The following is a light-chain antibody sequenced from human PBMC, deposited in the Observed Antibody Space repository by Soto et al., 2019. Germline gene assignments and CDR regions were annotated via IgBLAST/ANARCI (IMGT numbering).Light chain of an antibody. CDR1: QSVSSD. J-gene: IGKJ2*01. CDR3: QQYNNWPPYT. V-gene: IGKV3-15*01. CDR2: GAS. Sequence: EIVMTQSPATLSVSPGEKVTLSCWASQSVSSDLAWYQQKPGQAPSLLIYGASTRATGIPARFSGSGSGTEFTLTISSLQSEDFAVYYCQQYNNWPPYTFGQGTKVDI.